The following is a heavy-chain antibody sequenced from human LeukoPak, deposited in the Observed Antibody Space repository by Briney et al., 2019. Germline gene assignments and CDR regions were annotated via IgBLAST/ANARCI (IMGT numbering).Heavy chain of an antibody. CDR1: GGSIMVAAYS. D-gene: IGHD3-22*01. CDR2: IYYSGRT. CDR3: GRRVAGSGYRDY. V-gene: IGHV4-30-2*01. Sequence: SETLSLTCTVSGGSIMVAAYSWSWIRQPPGKGLEWIGYIYYSGRTYYNPSLKSRVTISLDRSKNQFSLKLSSVTAADTAVYYCGRRVAGSGYRDYWGQGTLVTVSS. J-gene: IGHJ4*02.